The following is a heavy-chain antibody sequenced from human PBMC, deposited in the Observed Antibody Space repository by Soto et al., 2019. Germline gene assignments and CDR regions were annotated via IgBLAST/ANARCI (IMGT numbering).Heavy chain of an antibody. CDR1: GYTFTSYG. Sequence: PSVKVSCKASGYTFTSYGISWVRQAPGQGLEWMGWISAYNGNTNYAQKLQGRVTMTTDTSTSTAYMELRSLRSGDTAVYYCARRDYYDSSGYYFWGQGTLVTVSS. CDR3: ARRDYYDSSGYYF. CDR2: ISAYNGNT. J-gene: IGHJ4*02. V-gene: IGHV1-18*04. D-gene: IGHD3-22*01.